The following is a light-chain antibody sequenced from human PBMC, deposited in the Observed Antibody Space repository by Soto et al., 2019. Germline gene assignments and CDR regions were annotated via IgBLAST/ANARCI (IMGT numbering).Light chain of an antibody. J-gene: IGLJ1*01. CDR1: SSDVGGYKY. V-gene: IGLV2-14*01. Sequence: QSVLTQPASVSGSPRPSVTIPCNGTSSDVGGYKYVSLYQHHPGKAPKLMIYEVTNRPSGVSNRFSGSESGNTASLTISGLQAEDEADYYCSSYTIASIRTVFGTGTKVTVL. CDR2: EVT. CDR3: SSYTIASIRTV.